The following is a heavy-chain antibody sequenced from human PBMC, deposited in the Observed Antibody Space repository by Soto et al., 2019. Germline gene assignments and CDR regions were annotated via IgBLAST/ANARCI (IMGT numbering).Heavy chain of an antibody. D-gene: IGHD6-19*01. CDR3: ARRQAVAGLNWFDP. Sequence: SLRLSCAASGFTFSSYSMNWVRQAPGKGLEWVSYISSSSSTIYYADSVKGRFTISRDNAKNSLYLQMNSLRDEDTAVYYCARRQAVAGLNWFDPWGQGTLVTVSS. CDR1: GFTFSSYS. J-gene: IGHJ5*02. CDR2: ISSSSSTI. V-gene: IGHV3-48*02.